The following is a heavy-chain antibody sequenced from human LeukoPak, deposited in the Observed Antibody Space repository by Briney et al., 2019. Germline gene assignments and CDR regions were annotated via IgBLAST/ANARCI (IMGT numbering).Heavy chain of an antibody. V-gene: IGHV2-5*01. CDR1: GFSLSTSGVG. Sequence: SGPTLVKPTQTLTLTCTFSGFSLSTSGVGVGWIRQPPGKALEWLALIYWNDDKRYSPSLKSRLTITKDTSKNQVVLTMTNMDPVDTATYYCAHSREDRYYDILTGYYNENWFDPRGQGTLVTVSS. J-gene: IGHJ5*02. D-gene: IGHD3-9*01. CDR3: AHSREDRYYDILTGYYNENWFDP. CDR2: IYWNDDK.